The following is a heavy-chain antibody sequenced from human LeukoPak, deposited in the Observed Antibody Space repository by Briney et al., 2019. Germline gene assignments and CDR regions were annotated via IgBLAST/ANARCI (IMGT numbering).Heavy chain of an antibody. Sequence: ASVKVSCKVSGYTLTELSMHWVRQAAGKGLEWMGGFDPEDGETIYAQKFQGRVTMTEDTSTDTAYMELSSLRSEDTAVYYCATRLTTVTITGYFQHWGQGTLVTVSS. V-gene: IGHV1-24*01. CDR1: GYTLTELS. CDR3: ATRLTTVTITGYFQH. D-gene: IGHD4-11*01. CDR2: FDPEDGET. J-gene: IGHJ1*01.